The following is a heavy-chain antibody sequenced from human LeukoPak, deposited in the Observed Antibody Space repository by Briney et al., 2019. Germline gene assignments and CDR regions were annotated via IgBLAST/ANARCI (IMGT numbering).Heavy chain of an antibody. Sequence: GGSLRLSCAASGFTFTSYALDWVRQAPGKGLEWISVISGDGESTHYADSVKGRFTISRDNSRNTLYLQMNSLRAEDTAVYYCARDEYKADAYWGQGTLVTVSS. J-gene: IGHJ4*02. D-gene: IGHD2/OR15-2a*01. CDR2: ISGDGEST. CDR3: ARDEYKADAY. V-gene: IGHV3-23*01. CDR1: GFTFTSYA.